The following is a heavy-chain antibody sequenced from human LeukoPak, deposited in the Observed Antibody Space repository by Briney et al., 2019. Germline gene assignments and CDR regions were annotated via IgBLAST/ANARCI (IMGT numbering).Heavy chain of an antibody. D-gene: IGHD5-18*01. Sequence: ASVKVSCKASGGTFSSYAISWVRQAPGQGLEWMGRIIPILGIANYAQKFQGRVTITADKSTSTAYMELSSLRSEDTAVYYCASVDTAMASFSFDIWGQGTMVTVSS. V-gene: IGHV1-69*04. CDR3: ASVDTAMASFSFDI. CDR1: GGTFSSYA. J-gene: IGHJ3*02. CDR2: IIPILGIA.